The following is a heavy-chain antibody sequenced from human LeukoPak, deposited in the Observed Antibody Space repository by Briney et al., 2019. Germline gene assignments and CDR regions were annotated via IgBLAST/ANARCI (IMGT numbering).Heavy chain of an antibody. V-gene: IGHV3-33*01. CDR3: ARSSSYYPDY. D-gene: IGHD3-22*01. Sequence: GGSLRLSCAASGFTFSSYGMHWVRQAPGKGLEWVAAIWYDGSNKYYADSVKGRFTISRDNSKNTLYLQMNSLRAEDTAVYYCARSSSYYPDYWGQGTLVTVSS. CDR2: IWYDGSNK. J-gene: IGHJ4*02. CDR1: GFTFSSYG.